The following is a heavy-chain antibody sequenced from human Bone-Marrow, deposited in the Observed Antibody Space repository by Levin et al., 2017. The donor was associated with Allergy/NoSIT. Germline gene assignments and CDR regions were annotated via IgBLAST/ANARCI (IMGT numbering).Heavy chain of an antibody. Sequence: SETLSLICTITQGAISNFFWSWIRQSPGKGLEWIAYISSTGDTDHNPSLKGRVTISVDTSKNQFSLNLTSVTAADTADYYCARSMGWLQFENWGQGTLVTVSS. CDR2: ISSTGDT. D-gene: IGHD5-24*01. V-gene: IGHV4-4*08. J-gene: IGHJ4*02. CDR1: QGAISNFF. CDR3: ARSMGWLQFEN.